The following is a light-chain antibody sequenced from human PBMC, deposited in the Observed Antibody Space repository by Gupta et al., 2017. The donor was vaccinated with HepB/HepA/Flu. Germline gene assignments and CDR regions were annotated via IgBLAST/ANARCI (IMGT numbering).Light chain of an antibody. J-gene: IGKJ3*01. CDR3: QQHATFFT. CDR1: QSVTKNH. Sequence: EIVLTQSPGTLSLPPGERATLSCRASQSVTKNHLAWYQQKPGQAPRLLIYDASSRATGIPDRFSGSGSATDYTLTISRLEPEDFAVYYCQQHATFFTFGPGTKVDIK. CDR2: DAS. V-gene: IGKV3-20*01.